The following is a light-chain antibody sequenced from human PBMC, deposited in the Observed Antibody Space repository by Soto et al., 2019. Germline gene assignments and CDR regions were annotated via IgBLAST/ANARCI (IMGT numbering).Light chain of an antibody. V-gene: IGKV4-1*01. Sequence: DIVLTQSPDSLAVSLGERATINCKSSQNILYSTKNKNYLAWYQQRPGQPPKLLIYGAAIRESGVPDRFSSSGSGTDFTLTISCLQAEDVAVYYCQQDYSSPQAFGRATKVVIK. CDR3: QQDYSSPQA. J-gene: IGKJ1*01. CDR1: QNILYSTKNKNY. CDR2: GAA.